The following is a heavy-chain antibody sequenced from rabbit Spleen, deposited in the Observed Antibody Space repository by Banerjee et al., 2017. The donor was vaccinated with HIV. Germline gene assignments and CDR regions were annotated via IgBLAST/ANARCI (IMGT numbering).Heavy chain of an antibody. CDR3: ARVSDDDYGDYVPNL. J-gene: IGHJ4*01. Sequence: QLVESGGGLVKPGASLTLTCKASGFDFNSYYMSWVRQAPGKGLEWIGYIDPVFGSTYYASWVNGRFTISSHNAQNTLYLQLNSLTAADTATYFCARVSDDDYGDYVPNLWGQGTLVTVS. D-gene: IGHD2-1*01. CDR1: GFDFNSYY. V-gene: IGHV1S7*01. CDR2: IDPVFGST.